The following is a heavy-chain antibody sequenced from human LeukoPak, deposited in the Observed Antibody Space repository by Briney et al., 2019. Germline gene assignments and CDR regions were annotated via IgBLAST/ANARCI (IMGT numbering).Heavy chain of an antibody. V-gene: IGHV4-39*07. CDR2: IYYSGST. D-gene: IGHD2-21*02. CDR3: ARVVLVTPSIGAFDI. CDR1: GGSISSSSYY. J-gene: IGHJ3*02. Sequence: PSETLSLTCTVSGGSISSSSYYWGWLRQPPGKGLAGIGSIYYSGSTYYNPSLNSRATISVDTSKNQFSLKLRSVTAADTAVYYCARVVLVTPSIGAFDIWGQGTMVTVSS.